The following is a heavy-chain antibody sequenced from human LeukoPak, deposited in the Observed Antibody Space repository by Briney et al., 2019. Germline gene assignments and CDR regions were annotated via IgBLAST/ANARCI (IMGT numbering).Heavy chain of an antibody. Sequence: GESLKISCEGSGYSFTSYWIGWVRQMPGKGLEWMGIIYPGDSDTRYSPSFQGQVTISADKSFSTAYLQWSSLKASDTAIYYCASSKSSSWYPFYLDYRGQGTLVTVSS. CDR1: GYSFTSYW. V-gene: IGHV5-51*01. CDR2: IYPGDSDT. J-gene: IGHJ4*02. CDR3: ASSKSSSWYPFYLDY. D-gene: IGHD6-13*01.